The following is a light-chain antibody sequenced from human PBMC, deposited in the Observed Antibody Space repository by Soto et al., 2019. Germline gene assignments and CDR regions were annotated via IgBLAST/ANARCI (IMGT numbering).Light chain of an antibody. CDR2: GNS. CDR1: SSNIGAGYD. Sequence: QSVLTQPPSVSGAPGQRVTISCTGSSSNIGAGYDVHWYQQLPGTAPKVLIYGNSNRPSEVPDRFSGSKSGTSASLAITGLQAEDEADYYCQSYDSSLSGYVFGTGTQLTVL. V-gene: IGLV1-40*01. J-gene: IGLJ1*01. CDR3: QSYDSSLSGYV.